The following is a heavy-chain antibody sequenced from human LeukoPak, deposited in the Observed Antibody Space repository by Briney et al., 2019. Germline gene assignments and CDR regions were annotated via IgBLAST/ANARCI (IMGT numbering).Heavy chain of an antibody. CDR3: ARGQVITFGGVILV. Sequence: ASVNVSFKASGYTFTSYYMHWVRQAPGQGLEWMGIINPRGGSTSYLQKFQDRVTMSRDTSTSTVYMELSSLRSEDTAVYYCARGQVITFGGVILVWGQETLVTVSS. CDR2: INPRGGST. J-gene: IGHJ4*02. D-gene: IGHD3-16*01. CDR1: GYTFTSYY. V-gene: IGHV1-46*01.